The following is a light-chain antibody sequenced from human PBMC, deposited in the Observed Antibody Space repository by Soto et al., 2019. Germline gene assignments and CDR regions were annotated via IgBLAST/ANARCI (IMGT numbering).Light chain of an antibody. V-gene: IGLV6-57*02. CDR1: SGSIASNY. CDR2: EDN. J-gene: IGLJ2*01. CDR3: QSYDSSNRV. Sequence: NFMLTQPHSVSASPGKTVTISCTSSSGSIASNYVQWYQQRPGSAPTTVIYEDNQRPSGVPDRFSGSIDSSSNSASLTISGLKTEDEADYYCQSYDSSNRVFGGGTKVTVL.